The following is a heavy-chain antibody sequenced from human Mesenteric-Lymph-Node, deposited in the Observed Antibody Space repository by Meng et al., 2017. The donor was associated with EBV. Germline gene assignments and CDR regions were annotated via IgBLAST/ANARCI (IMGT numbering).Heavy chain of an antibody. CDR3: AREGYYDSSGYND. D-gene: IGHD3-22*01. J-gene: IGHJ4*02. Sequence: CNPSLKSRATIAVDTSKNHLSLNLSSVTAADTAVYYCAREGYYDSSGYNDWGQGTLVTVSS. V-gene: IGHV4-34*01.